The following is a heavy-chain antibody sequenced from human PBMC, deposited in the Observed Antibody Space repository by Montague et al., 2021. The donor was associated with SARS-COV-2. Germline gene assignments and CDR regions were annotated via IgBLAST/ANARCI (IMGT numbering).Heavy chain of an antibody. Sequence: SETLSLTCAVSGGSISSSNWWSWVRQPPGKGLEWIGEIYHSGSTNYNPSLKSRVTISVYKSKNQFSLKLSSVTAADTAVYYCARGLGWLRGYFDYWGQGTLVTVSS. CDR2: IYHSGST. D-gene: IGHD6-19*01. J-gene: IGHJ4*02. V-gene: IGHV4-4*02. CDR3: ARGLGWLRGYFDY. CDR1: GGSISSSNW.